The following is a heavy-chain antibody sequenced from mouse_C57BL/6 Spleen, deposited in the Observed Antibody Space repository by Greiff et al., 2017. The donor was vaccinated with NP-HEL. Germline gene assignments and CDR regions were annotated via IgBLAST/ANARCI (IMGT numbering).Heavy chain of an antibody. J-gene: IGHJ4*01. CDR2: ISYDGSN. V-gene: IGHV3-6*01. CDR3: ATSINYTFMDY. D-gene: IGHD2-1*01. CDR1: GYSITSGYY. Sequence: EVQLQQSGPGLVKPSQSLSLTCSVTGYSITSGYYWNWIRQFPGNKLEWMGYISYDGSNNYNPSLKNRISITRDTSKNQFFLKLNSVTTEDTAAYYCATSINYTFMDYWGQGTSVTVSS.